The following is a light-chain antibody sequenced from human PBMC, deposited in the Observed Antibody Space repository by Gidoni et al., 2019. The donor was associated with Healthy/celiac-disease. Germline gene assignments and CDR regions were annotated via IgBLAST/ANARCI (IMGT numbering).Light chain of an antibody. V-gene: IGKV1-39*01. CDR2: AAS. Sequence: DIHMTQSPSSLSASVGDRVTITCRASQSISSYLNWYQQKPGKAPKLLIYAASSLQSGVPSRFSGSGSGTDFTLTISSLQPEDFATYYCQQSYSTPVFGPGTKVDIK. CDR1: QSISSY. J-gene: IGKJ3*01. CDR3: QQSYSTPV.